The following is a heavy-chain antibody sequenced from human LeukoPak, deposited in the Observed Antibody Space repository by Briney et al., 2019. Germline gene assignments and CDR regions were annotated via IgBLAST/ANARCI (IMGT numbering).Heavy chain of an antibody. CDR1: GFTFSSYS. V-gene: IGHV3-30*02. J-gene: IGHJ6*03. CDR3: AKGGGYEAQYYYYYLDV. Sequence: GGSLRLSCAASGFTFSSYSMNWVRQAPGKGLEWVAFIRYDGSNKYYADSVKGRFTISRDNSKDTLYLQMKSLRAEDTAVYYCAKGGGYEAQYYYYYLDVWGKGTTVTISS. D-gene: IGHD5-12*01. CDR2: IRYDGSNK.